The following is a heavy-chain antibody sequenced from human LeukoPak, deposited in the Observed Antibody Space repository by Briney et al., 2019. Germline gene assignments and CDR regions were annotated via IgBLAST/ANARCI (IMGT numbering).Heavy chain of an antibody. J-gene: IGHJ4*02. Sequence: GGSLRLSCAASGITFSSYMLTWVRQAPGKGLEWVANIKQDGSEKYYVDSVEGRFSISRDNSKNTLYLQMNSLRAEDTAVYYCARGGSGSPYYFDYWGQGTLVTVSS. V-gene: IGHV3-7*03. CDR3: ARGGSGSPYYFDY. CDR2: IKQDGSEK. CDR1: GITFSSYM. D-gene: IGHD3-10*01.